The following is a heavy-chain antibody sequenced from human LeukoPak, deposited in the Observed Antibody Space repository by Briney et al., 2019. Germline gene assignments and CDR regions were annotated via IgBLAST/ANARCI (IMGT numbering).Heavy chain of an antibody. V-gene: IGHV3-53*01. J-gene: IGHJ4*02. CDR3: ARSRIDNSIDY. CDR2: IYSGGST. Sequence: HPGGSLRLSCAASGFTVSSNYMSWVRQAPGKGPEWVSVIYSGGSTYYADSVKGRFTISRDNSKNTLYLQMNSLRAEDTAVYYCARSRIDNSIDYWGQGTLVTVSS. CDR1: GFTVSSNY. D-gene: IGHD1-1*01.